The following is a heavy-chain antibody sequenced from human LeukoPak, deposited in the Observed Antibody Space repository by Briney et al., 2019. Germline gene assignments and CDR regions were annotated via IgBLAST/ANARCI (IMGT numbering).Heavy chain of an antibody. CDR1: GYTFTSYG. V-gene: IGHV1-18*01. J-gene: IGHJ4*02. D-gene: IGHD3-10*01. Sequence: ASVKVSCKASGYTFTSYGIIWVRQAPGQGLEWMGWISAYNGNTNYAQKLQGRVTMTTDTSTSTAYMELRSLRSDDTAVYYCAREGTGYYGSGSYYNPLFDYWGQGTLVTVSS. CDR3: AREGTGYYGSGSYYNPLFDY. CDR2: ISAYNGNT.